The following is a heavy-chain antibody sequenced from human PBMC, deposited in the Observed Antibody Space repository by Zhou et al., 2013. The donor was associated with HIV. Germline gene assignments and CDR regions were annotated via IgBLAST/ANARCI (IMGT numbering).Heavy chain of an antibody. CDR3: AINNWLSWWFDP. CDR1: GGTFSSYG. V-gene: IGHV1-69*05. Sequence: QVQFVQSGSEVKKPGSSVKVSCKASGGTFSSYGLSWVRQAPGQGPEWMGGIIPTFGRTDYAQKFQGRVTITTDESTSTAYMELNSLRSEDTAVYYCAINNWLSWWFDPWGQGTLVTVSS. D-gene: IGHD3-9*01. J-gene: IGHJ5*02. CDR2: IIPTFGRT.